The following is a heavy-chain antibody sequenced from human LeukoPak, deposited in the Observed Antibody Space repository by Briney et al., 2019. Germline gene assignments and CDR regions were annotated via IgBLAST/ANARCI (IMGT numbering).Heavy chain of an antibody. CDR2: IYAGGST. V-gene: IGHV4-61*02. CDR1: GGSISSGSYY. Sequence: KPSEALSLTCAVSGGSISSGSYYWSWIRQPAGKGLESIGRIYAGGSTNYNPTLKSRVTISVDTSRNQFSLNLSSVTAADTAVYYCARDPSGWYFDYWGQGTPVTVSS. D-gene: IGHD6-19*01. CDR3: ARDPSGWYFDY. J-gene: IGHJ4*02.